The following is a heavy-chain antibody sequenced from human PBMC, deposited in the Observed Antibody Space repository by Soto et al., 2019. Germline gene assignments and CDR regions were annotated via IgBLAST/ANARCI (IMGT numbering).Heavy chain of an antibody. D-gene: IGHD6-13*01. J-gene: IGHJ4*02. V-gene: IGHV1-69*01. CDR2: IIPIFGTA. CDR3: ASSVKAAAGTSFDY. CDR1: GGTFSSYA. Sequence: QVQLVHSGAELKKPGSSVKVSCKASGGTFSSYAISWVRQAPGQGLEWMGGIIPIFGTANYAQKFQGRVTITVDESTSTAYIELSSLRSEDTAVYYCASSVKAAAGTSFDYWGQGTLVTVSS.